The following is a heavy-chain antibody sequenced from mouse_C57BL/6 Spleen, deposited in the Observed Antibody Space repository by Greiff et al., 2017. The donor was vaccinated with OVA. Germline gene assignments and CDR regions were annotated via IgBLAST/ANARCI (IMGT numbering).Heavy chain of an antibody. CDR1: GYTFTDYE. CDR2: IDPETGGT. J-gene: IGHJ2*01. V-gene: IGHV1-15*01. D-gene: IGHD2-10*01. CDR3: TRGRTYYCNYGFDY. Sequence: VQLQQSGAELVRPGASVTLSCKASGYTFTDYEMHWVKQTPVHGLEWIGAIDPETGGTAYNQKFKGKAILTADKSSSTAYMEIRSLTSEDSAVYYCTRGRTYYCNYGFDYWGQGTTLTVSS.